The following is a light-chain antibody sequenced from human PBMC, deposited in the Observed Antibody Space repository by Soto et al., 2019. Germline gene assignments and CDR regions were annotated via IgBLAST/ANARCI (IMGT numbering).Light chain of an antibody. CDR1: QSISSY. CDR2: AAS. V-gene: IGKV1-39*01. Sequence: DIQMTQSPSSLSASVGDRVTITCRASQSISSYLNWYQQKPGKAPKLLIYAASSLQSGVPSRFSGSGSGTDFTLTISSLQPEDFATYDCQQSYSTELTVGGGTKVEIK. CDR3: QQSYSTELT. J-gene: IGKJ4*01.